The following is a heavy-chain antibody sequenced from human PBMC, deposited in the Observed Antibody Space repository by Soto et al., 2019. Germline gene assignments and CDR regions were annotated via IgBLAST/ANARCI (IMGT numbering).Heavy chain of an antibody. V-gene: IGHV3-23*01. CDR3: AKGRGGSGSLTPRVDF. J-gene: IGHJ4*02. D-gene: IGHD3-10*01. CDR1: GFTFNNYA. Sequence: EVQLLESGGGLVQPGGSLRLSCAASGFTFNNYAMTWVRKAPGKGLEWASAISGGGDTTSYADSVKGRFTVSRDGSKNTLYLQMSSLRAEDTALYYCAKGRGGSGSLTPRVDFWGQGTLVTVSS. CDR2: ISGGGDTT.